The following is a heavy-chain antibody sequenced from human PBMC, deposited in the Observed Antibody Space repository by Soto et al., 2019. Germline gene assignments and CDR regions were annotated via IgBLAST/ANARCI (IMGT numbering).Heavy chain of an antibody. CDR2: IYWNDEK. Sequence: SGPTLVNPTQTPTLTCSFSGFSLTTGVGVGWIRQPPGKALEWLAIIYWNDEKLYNPSLKTRLTITKDTSKNQVVLTVTDMDPVDTATYYCAHRVNMAREPYNYFGPWGQGTLVTVSS. J-gene: IGHJ5*02. CDR3: AHRVNMAREPYNYFGP. D-gene: IGHD3-10*01. CDR1: GFSLTTGVG. V-gene: IGHV2-5*01.